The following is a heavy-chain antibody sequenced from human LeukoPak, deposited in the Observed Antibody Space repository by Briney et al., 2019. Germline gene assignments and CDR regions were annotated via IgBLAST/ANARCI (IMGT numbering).Heavy chain of an antibody. Sequence: PSETLSLTCAVYGGSFSGYYWSWIRQPPGKGLEWIGEINHSGSTNYNPSLKSRVTISVDTSKNQFSLKLSSVTAADTAVYYCARDRFKAHWFDPWGQGTLVTVSS. CDR3: ARDRFKAHWFDP. V-gene: IGHV4-34*01. CDR1: GGSFSGYY. J-gene: IGHJ5*02. CDR2: INHSGST.